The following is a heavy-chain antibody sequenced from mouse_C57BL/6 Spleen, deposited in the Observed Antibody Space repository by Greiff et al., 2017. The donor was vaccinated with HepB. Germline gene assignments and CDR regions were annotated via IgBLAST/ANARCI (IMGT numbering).Heavy chain of an antibody. CDR2: ISYDGSN. D-gene: IGHD1-1*01. Sequence: DVKLQESGPGLVKPSQSLSLTCSVTGYSITSGYYWNWIRQFPGNKLEWMGYISYDGSNNYNPSLKNRISITRDTSKNQFFLKLNSVTTEDTATYYCATYGSSYWYFDVWGTGTTVTVSS. J-gene: IGHJ1*03. V-gene: IGHV3-6*01. CDR3: ATYGSSYWYFDV. CDR1: GYSITSGYY.